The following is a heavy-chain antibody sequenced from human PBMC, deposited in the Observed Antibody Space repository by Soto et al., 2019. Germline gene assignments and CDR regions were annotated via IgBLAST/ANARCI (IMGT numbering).Heavy chain of an antibody. Sequence: TSETLSLTCAVYGGSFSGYYWSWIRQPPGKGLEWIGEINHSGSTNYNPSLKSRVTISVDTSKNQFSLKLSSVTAADTAVYYCARGWGVGYCSSTSCRHPNYYYGMDVWGQGTTVT. V-gene: IGHV4-34*01. CDR2: INHSGST. D-gene: IGHD2-2*01. CDR3: ARGWGVGYCSSTSCRHPNYYYGMDV. J-gene: IGHJ6*02. CDR1: GGSFSGYY.